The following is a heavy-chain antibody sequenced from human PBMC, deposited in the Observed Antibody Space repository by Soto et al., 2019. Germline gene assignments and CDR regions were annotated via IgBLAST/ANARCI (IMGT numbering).Heavy chain of an antibody. CDR3: ARSEDIVVVVAATHAFDI. Sequence: PSETLSLTCTVSGGSISSYYWSWIRQPPGKGLEWIGYIYYSGSTNYNPSLKSRVTISVDTSKNQFSLKLSSVTAADTAVYYCARSEDIVVVVAATHAFDIWGQGTMVTVSS. CDR1: GGSISSYY. D-gene: IGHD2-15*01. V-gene: IGHV4-59*01. J-gene: IGHJ3*02. CDR2: IYYSGST.